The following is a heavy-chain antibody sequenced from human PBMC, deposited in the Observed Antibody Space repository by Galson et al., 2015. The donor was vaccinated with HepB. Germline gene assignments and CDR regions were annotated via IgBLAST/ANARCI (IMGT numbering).Heavy chain of an antibody. CDR1: GGSISSYY. J-gene: IGHJ4*02. D-gene: IGHD5-12*01. V-gene: IGHV4-59*01. CDR2: IYYSGST. CDR3: ARAGAEWLRLGYENFFDY. Sequence: SLTCTVSGGSISSYYWSWIRQPPGKGLEWIGYIYYSGSTNYNPSLKSRVTMSVDTSKNQFSVKLSSVTPADTAVYYCARAGAEWLRLGYENFFDYWGQGTLVTVSS.